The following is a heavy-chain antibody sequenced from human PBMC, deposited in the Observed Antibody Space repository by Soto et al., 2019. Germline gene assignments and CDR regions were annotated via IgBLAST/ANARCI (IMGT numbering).Heavy chain of an antibody. CDR1: GFTVSSNY. Sequence: GGSLRLSCAASGFTVSSNYMSWVRQAPGKGLEWVSVIYSGGSTYYADSVKGRFTISRHNSKNTLYLQMNSLRAEDTAVYYCARDLGVRTDHYYYGMDVWGQGTTVTVSS. J-gene: IGHJ6*02. CDR3: ARDLGVRTDHYYYGMDV. CDR2: IYSGGST. D-gene: IGHD3-16*01. V-gene: IGHV3-53*04.